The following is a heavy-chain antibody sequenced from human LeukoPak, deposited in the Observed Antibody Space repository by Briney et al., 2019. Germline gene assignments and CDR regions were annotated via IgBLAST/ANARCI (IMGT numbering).Heavy chain of an antibody. CDR3: AKAPYSSSSPLDY. J-gene: IGHJ4*02. CDR1: GFTFDDYA. V-gene: IGHV3-9*01. D-gene: IGHD6-6*01. Sequence: RSLRLSCAASGFTFDDYAMHWVRQAPGKGLQWVSGISWNSGSIGYADSVKGRFTISRDNAKNSLYLQMNSLRAEDTALYYCAKAPYSSSSPLDYWGQGTLVTVSS. CDR2: ISWNSGSI.